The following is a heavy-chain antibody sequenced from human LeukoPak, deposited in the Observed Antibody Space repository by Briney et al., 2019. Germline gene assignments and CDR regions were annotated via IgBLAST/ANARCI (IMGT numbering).Heavy chain of an antibody. D-gene: IGHD6-19*01. V-gene: IGHV1-8*01. Sequence: AAVTVSCKASGYTFTSYDINWVRQATGQGLEWMGWMNPNSGNTGYAQKFQGRVTMTRNTSISTAYMELSSLRSEDTAVYYCARDRDPNSSGWYDYWGQGTLVTVSS. CDR1: GYTFTSYD. J-gene: IGHJ4*02. CDR2: MNPNSGNT. CDR3: ARDRDPNSSGWYDY.